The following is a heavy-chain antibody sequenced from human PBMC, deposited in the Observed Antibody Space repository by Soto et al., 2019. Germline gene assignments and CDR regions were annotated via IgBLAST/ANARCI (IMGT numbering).Heavy chain of an antibody. CDR1: RSR. CDR3: ASSGYDTRSGARRIDV. D-gene: IGHD3-3*01. Sequence: RSRRNLDRKNKSKGLEWVAVISYDGSNKYYAHSVKGRFTISRDNSKNTLYLQMNSLRAEDTAVYYCASSGYDTRSGARRIDVWGQGTTSTV. J-gene: IGHJ6*02. V-gene: IGHV3-30-3*01. CDR2: ISYDGSNK.